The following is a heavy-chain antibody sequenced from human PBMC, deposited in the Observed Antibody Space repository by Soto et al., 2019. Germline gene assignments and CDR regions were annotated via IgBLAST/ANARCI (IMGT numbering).Heavy chain of an antibody. CDR2: ISYDGSNK. J-gene: IGHJ6*02. CDR3: AKVVVEQQPSLYYYYYGMDV. Sequence: GGSLRLSCAASGFTFSSYGMHWVRQAPGKGLERVAVISYDGSNKYYADSVKGRFTISRDNSKNTLYLQMNSLRAEDTAVYYCAKVVVEQQPSLYYYYYGMDVWGQGTTVTVSS. CDR1: GFTFSSYG. V-gene: IGHV3-30*18. D-gene: IGHD6-13*01.